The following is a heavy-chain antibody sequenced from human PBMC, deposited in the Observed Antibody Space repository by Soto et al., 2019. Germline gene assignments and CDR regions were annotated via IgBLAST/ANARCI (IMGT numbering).Heavy chain of an antibody. CDR2: ISYDGSNK. J-gene: IGHJ6*02. Sequence: PGGSLRLSSAASGFTFSSYGMHWVRQAPGKGLEWVAVISYDGSNKYYADSVKGRFTISRDNSKNTLYLQMNSLRAEDTAVYYCAKDRLLLSKLPLLMDVWGQGTTVTVSS. V-gene: IGHV3-30*18. D-gene: IGHD1-7*01. CDR3: AKDRLLLSKLPLLMDV. CDR1: GFTFSSYG.